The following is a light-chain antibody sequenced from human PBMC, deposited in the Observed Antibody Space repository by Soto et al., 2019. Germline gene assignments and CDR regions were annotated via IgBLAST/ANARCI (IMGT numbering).Light chain of an antibody. CDR3: QQLNGYVALT. CDR1: QGISTY. V-gene: IGKV1-9*01. Sequence: DIQLTQSPSFLYASVGDRVTITCRARQGISTYLAWYQQRPGKAPKLLIYDASTLQSGVPSRFSGSRSGTEFTLTISSLQPGDLATYYCQQLNGYVALTFGGGTKVDIK. CDR2: DAS. J-gene: IGKJ4*01.